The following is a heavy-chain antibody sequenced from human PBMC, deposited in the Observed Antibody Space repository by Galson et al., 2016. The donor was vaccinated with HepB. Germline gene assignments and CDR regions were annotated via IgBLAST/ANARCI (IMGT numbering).Heavy chain of an antibody. V-gene: IGHV4-31*03. CDR1: GGSINSGGYY. D-gene: IGHD3-22*01. CDR3: ARLDYYDSSGHAPLIDP. CDR2: IFYNGIS. Sequence: TLSLTCTVSGGSINSGGYYWTWIRQHPGKGLEWTGYIFYNGISYYTPSLKSRLTISLDPSTNQFSLKLTSVTAADTAVYYCARLDYYDSSGHAPLIDPWGQGTLVTVSS. J-gene: IGHJ5*02.